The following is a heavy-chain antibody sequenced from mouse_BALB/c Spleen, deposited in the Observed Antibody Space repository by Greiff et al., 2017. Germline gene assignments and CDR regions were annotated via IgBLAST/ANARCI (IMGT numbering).Heavy chain of an antibody. V-gene: IGHV1S81*02. CDR3: ARRGFDTTRAMDY. D-gene: IGHD2-12*01. J-gene: IGHJ4*01. CDR2: INPSNGRT. CDR1: GYTFTSYW. Sequence: QVQLQQPGAELVKPGASVKLSCKASGYTFTSYWMHWVQQRPGQGLEWIGEINPSNGRTNYNEKFKSKATLTVDKSSSTAYMQLSSLTSEDSAVYYCARRGFDTTRAMDYWGQGTSVTVSS.